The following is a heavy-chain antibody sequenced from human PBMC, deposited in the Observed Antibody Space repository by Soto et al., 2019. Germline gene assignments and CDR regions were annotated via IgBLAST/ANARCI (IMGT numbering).Heavy chain of an antibody. CDR1: GYTFTSYG. CDR2: ISAYNGNT. J-gene: IGHJ4*02. Sequence: ASVKFSCKASGYTFTSYGISSVRQAPGKGLEWMGWISAYNGNTNYAQKLQGRVTMTTDTSTSTAYMELRSLRSDDTAVYYCARAPYYDFWSGYNYWGQGTLVTVSS. CDR3: ARAPYYDFWSGYNY. D-gene: IGHD3-3*01. V-gene: IGHV1-18*04.